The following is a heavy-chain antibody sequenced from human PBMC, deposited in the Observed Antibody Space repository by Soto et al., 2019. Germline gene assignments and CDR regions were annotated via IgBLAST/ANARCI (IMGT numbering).Heavy chain of an antibody. V-gene: IGHV4-30-4*01. Sequence: SETLSLTCTVSGTSIRSTDYYWSWIRQAPGKGLEWIGYVYYTGSTYYDPSLMSRLTISVDTSKNQFSLKLTSVTAAETAVYYCVRTARQGAVAPHWFDRWGQGTQVTVS. CDR1: GTSIRSTDYY. D-gene: IGHD2-21*02. J-gene: IGHJ5*02. CDR3: VRTARQGAVAPHWFDR. CDR2: VYYTGST.